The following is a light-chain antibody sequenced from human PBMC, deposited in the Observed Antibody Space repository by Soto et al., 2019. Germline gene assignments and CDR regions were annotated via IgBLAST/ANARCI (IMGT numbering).Light chain of an antibody. Sequence: QSALTQPASVSGSPGQSITISCNGTSSDVGGYNYVSWYQQHPGKAPKLMIYDVSNRPSGVSNRFSGSKSGNTASLTISGLQTEDEADYYCSLYTSSSTYVFGTGTKLTVL. J-gene: IGLJ1*01. V-gene: IGLV2-14*01. CDR3: SLYTSSSTYV. CDR1: SSDVGGYNY. CDR2: DVS.